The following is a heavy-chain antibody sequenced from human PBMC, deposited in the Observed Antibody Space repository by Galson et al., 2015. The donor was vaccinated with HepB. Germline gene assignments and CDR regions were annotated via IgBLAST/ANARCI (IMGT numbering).Heavy chain of an antibody. D-gene: IGHD3-10*01. CDR1: GFTFSSFS. CDR2: IGANGQST. Sequence: SLRLSCAASGFTFSSFSMHWVRQAPGRGLEYVSSIGANGQSTYYADSVKDRFTISRDNSKRTLFLHMSSMRVEDTAVYYCVKDQMYYYGSGSYFDYWGQGTLVTVSS. CDR3: VKDQMYYYGSGSYFDY. V-gene: IGHV3-64D*06. J-gene: IGHJ4*02.